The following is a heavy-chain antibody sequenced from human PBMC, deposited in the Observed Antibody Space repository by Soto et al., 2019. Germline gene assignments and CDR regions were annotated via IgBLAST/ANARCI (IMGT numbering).Heavy chain of an antibody. CDR3: AKATRLRDYYYGMDV. CDR2: ISGSGGST. D-gene: IGHD4-17*01. Sequence: GGSLRLSCAASGFTFSSYAMSWVRQAPGKGLEWVSAISGSGGSTYYADSVKGRFTISRDNSKNTLYLQMNSLRAEDTAVYYCAKATRLRDYYYGMDVWGQGTTVTVSS. CDR1: GFTFSSYA. V-gene: IGHV3-23*01. J-gene: IGHJ6*02.